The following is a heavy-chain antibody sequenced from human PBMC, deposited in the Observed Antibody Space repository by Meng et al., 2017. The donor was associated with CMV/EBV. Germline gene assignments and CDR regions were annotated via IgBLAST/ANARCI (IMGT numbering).Heavy chain of an antibody. D-gene: IGHD3-3*01. V-gene: IGHV1-69*10. J-gene: IGHJ3*02. CDR2: IIPILGIA. CDR3: ASPITIFGVVPRDDAFDI. Sequence: SVKVSCKASAGTFSSYAISWVRQAPGQGLEWMGGIIPILGIANYAQKFQGRVTITADKSTSTAYMELSSLRSEDTAVYYCASPITIFGVVPRDDAFDIWGQGTMVTVSS. CDR1: AGTFSSYA.